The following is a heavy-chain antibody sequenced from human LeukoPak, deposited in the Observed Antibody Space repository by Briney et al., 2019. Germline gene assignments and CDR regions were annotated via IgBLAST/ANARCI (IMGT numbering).Heavy chain of an antibody. CDR2: IYTSGST. CDR1: GGSISSGSYY. J-gene: IGHJ4*02. D-gene: IGHD3-10*01. CDR3: AREPGLLWFGEVTHYFDY. Sequence: SQTLSVTCTVSGGSISSGSYYWSWIRQPAGKGLEWIGRIYTSGSTNYNPSLKSRVTISVDTSKNQFSLKLSSVTAADTAVYYCAREPGLLWFGEVTHYFDYWGQGTLVTVSS. V-gene: IGHV4-61*02.